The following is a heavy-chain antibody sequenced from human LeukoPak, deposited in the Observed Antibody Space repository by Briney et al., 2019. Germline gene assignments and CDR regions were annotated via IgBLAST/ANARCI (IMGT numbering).Heavy chain of an antibody. CDR2: IYYSGST. D-gene: IGHD3-22*01. V-gene: IGHV4-39*07. CDR1: GGSISSTSYY. Sequence: PSETLSLTCTVSGGSISSTSYYWGWIRQPPGKGLEWIGSIYYSGSTYYNPSLKSRVTISVDTSKNQFSLKLSSVTAADTAVYYCARGDKYYDNTPHYWGQGTLVTVSS. CDR3: ARGDKYYDNTPHY. J-gene: IGHJ4*02.